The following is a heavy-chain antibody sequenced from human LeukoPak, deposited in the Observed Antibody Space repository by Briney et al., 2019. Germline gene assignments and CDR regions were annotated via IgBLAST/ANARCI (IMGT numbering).Heavy chain of an antibody. J-gene: IGHJ4*02. D-gene: IGHD2-2*02. V-gene: IGHV1-8*01. Sequence: ASVKVSCKASGCDFSSFDVNWVRQAPGQGLEWMGWMNPSSGNSGYAQKFKGRVTMTRNTSISTAYMELINLQSDDTAVYYCARGTPYCSSASCYNYWGQGSLVTVSS. CDR2: MNPSSGNS. CDR1: GCDFSSFD. CDR3: ARGTPYCSSASCYNY.